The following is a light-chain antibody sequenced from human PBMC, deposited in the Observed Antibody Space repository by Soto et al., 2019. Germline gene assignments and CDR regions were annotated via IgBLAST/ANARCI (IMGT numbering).Light chain of an antibody. J-gene: IGKJ2*01. CDR1: QSVSSY. CDR2: DAS. V-gene: IGKV3-11*01. CDR3: QQRSNRPPYT. Sequence: EIVLTQSPATLSLSPGERATLSCRASQSVSSYLAWYQQKPGQAPRLLIYDASNRATGIPARFSGSGSGTDFTLTISSLQPTDFAVYYCQQRSNRPPYTFGQGTKLETK.